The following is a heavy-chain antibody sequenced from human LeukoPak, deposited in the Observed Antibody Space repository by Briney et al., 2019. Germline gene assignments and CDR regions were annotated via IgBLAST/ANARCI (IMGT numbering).Heavy chain of an antibody. CDR1: GFTFSSYS. V-gene: IGHV3-48*04. D-gene: IGHD3-9*01. J-gene: IGHJ3*02. CDR3: ARDYDILTGYPPDAFDI. Sequence: GGSLRLSCAASGFTFSSYSMNWVRQAPGKGLEWVSYISSSSTIYYADSVKGRFTISRDNAKNSLYLQMNSLRAEDTAVYYCARDYDILTGYPPDAFDIWGQGTMVTVSS. CDR2: ISSSSTI.